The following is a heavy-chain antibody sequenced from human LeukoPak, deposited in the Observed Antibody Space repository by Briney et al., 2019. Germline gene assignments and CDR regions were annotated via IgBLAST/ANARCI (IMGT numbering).Heavy chain of an antibody. D-gene: IGHD5-18*01. J-gene: IGHJ4*02. V-gene: IGHV3-48*04. CDR1: GFTFSSYG. Sequence: TGGSLRLSCAASGFTFSSYGMTWVRQAPGKGLEWVSYISSSSSTIYYADSVKGRFTISRDNAKNSLYLQMNSLRAEDTAVYYCARDLYSYGFYWGQGTLVTVSS. CDR2: ISSSSSTI. CDR3: ARDLYSYGFY.